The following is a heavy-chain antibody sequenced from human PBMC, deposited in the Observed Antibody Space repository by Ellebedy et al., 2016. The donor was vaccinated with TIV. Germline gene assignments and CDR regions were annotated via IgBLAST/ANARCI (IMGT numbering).Heavy chain of an antibody. J-gene: IGHJ4*02. CDR1: GDSVSSNSAA. V-gene: IGHV6-1*01. CDR2: TYYRSKWSN. CDR3: ARTGDRGRAFDY. D-gene: IGHD7-27*01. Sequence: SETLSLXCAISGDSVSSNSAAWNWIRQSPSRGLEWLGRTYYRSKWSNDYAVSVKSRITINPDTSQNHFSLQLNSVTPEDTAVYYCARTGDRGRAFDYWGQGTLVTVSS.